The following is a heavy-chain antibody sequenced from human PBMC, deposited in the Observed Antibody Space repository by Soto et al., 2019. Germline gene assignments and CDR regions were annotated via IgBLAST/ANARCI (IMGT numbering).Heavy chain of an antibody. CDR1: GFSLSTTGVG. Sequence: QITLKESGPTLVKPTQTLTLTCTFSGFSLSTTGVGVGWIRQPPGKALDWLALIYWDDDKRYSPSLKRRLAITKETYNNQLVLTMNHMDPLDTATYYAVHALPVTTGGEYWGQGTLVTVSS. J-gene: IGHJ4*02. V-gene: IGHV2-5*02. CDR2: IYWDDDK. D-gene: IGHD4-17*01. CDR3: VHALPVTTGGEY.